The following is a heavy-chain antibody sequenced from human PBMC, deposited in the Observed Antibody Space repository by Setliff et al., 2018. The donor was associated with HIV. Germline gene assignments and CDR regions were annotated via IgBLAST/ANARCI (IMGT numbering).Heavy chain of an antibody. D-gene: IGHD3-22*01. CDR1: GGSASSSSYY. Sequence: SETLSLTCTVSGGSASSSSYYWGWIRQPPGKGLEWIGSIYYSGSTYYNPSLKSRVTISVDTSKNQFSLKLSSVTAADAAVYYCASRVYYYDSSGYLREEGFDPWGQGTLVTVSS. CDR2: IYYSGST. CDR3: ASRVYYYDSSGYLREEGFDP. J-gene: IGHJ5*02. V-gene: IGHV4-39*01.